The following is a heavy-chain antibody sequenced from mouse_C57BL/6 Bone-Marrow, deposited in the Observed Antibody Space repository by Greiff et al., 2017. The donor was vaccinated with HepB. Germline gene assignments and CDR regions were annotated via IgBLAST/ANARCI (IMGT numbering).Heavy chain of an antibody. CDR3: ARPQYDFAWFAY. CDR2: ISSGGSYT. Sequence: EVQLQESGGDLVKPGGSLKLSCAASGFTFSSYGMSWVRQTPDKRLEWVATISSGGSYTYYPDSVKGRFTISRDNAKNTLYLQMSSLKSEDTAMYYCARPQYDFAWFAYWGRGTLVTVSA. V-gene: IGHV5-6*01. CDR1: GFTFSSYG. J-gene: IGHJ3*01. D-gene: IGHD2-4*01.